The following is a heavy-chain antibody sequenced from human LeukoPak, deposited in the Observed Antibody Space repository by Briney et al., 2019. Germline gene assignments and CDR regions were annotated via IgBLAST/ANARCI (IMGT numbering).Heavy chain of an antibody. CDR1: GYSFTNYW. Sequence: GESLKISRKGSGYSFTNYWIGWVRQMPGKGLEWMGSIFPADSDTRYSPSFQGQVTISADKSINTAYLQWSSLKASDTAMYYCARLRELHEDYWGQGTLVTVPS. CDR3: ARLRELHEDY. D-gene: IGHD1-7*01. V-gene: IGHV5-51*01. CDR2: IFPADSDT. J-gene: IGHJ4*02.